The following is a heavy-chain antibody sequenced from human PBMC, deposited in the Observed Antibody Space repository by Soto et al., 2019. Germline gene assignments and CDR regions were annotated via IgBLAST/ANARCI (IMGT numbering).Heavy chain of an antibody. CDR3: ARDLDYGALVDAFDI. CDR1: GFTVSSAY. CDR2: IYNDGRT. Sequence: EQVVESGGGLVQPGGSLRLSCAASGFTVSSAYMSWVRQGPGKGLEWVSVIYNDGRTYYAESVKSRFTISRESSRNTLSLQMSSLRAEDTAIYYCARDLDYGALVDAFDIWGQGTVVTVSS. J-gene: IGHJ3*02. D-gene: IGHD4-17*01. V-gene: IGHV3-66*01.